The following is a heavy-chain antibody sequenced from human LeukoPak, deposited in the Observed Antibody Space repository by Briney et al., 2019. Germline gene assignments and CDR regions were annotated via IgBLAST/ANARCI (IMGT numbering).Heavy chain of an antibody. V-gene: IGHV3-21*01. CDR3: AKDLLFGELYGYFDY. J-gene: IGHJ4*02. D-gene: IGHD3-10*01. CDR1: GFTFSRYG. Sequence: GGSLRLSCAASGFTFSRYGMHWVRQAPGKGLEWVSSISSSSSYIYYADSVKGRFTISRDNAKNSLYLQMNSLRAEDTAVYYCAKDLLFGELYGYFDYWGQGTLVTVSS. CDR2: ISSSSSYI.